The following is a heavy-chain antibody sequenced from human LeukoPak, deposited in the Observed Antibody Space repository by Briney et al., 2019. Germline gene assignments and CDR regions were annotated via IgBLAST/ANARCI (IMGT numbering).Heavy chain of an antibody. CDR1: GLTFSSYW. V-gene: IGHV3-74*01. CDR3: ARGRSGLRKNFDY. Sequence: GGSLRLSCAASGLTFSSYWMNWVRQAPGKGLVWVSRIASDGSSTTYADSVKGRFTISRDNSKNTLYLQLNILRAEDTAVYYCARGRSGLRKNFDYWGQGTLVTVSS. CDR2: IASDGSST. J-gene: IGHJ4*02. D-gene: IGHD2-8*01.